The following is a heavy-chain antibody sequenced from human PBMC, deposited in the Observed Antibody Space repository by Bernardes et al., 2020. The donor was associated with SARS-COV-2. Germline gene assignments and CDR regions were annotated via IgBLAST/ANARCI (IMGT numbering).Heavy chain of an antibody. CDR1: GGSITSSY. J-gene: IGHJ4*02. V-gene: IGHV4-59*01. CDR2: VYHIGTT. CDR3: ARDPGLFFTGSFDS. Sequence: SETLPLTCTVAGGSITSSYWSWIRQPPGKGLEWIGYVYHIGTTSYNPSLKSRVTISRGTSNTQFSLKLKSVTAADTALYYCARDPGLFFTGSFDSWGPGTLVTVSS.